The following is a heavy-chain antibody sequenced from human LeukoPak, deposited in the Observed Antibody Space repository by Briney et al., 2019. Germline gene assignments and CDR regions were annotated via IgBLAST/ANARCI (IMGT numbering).Heavy chain of an antibody. CDR2: IIPIFGIA. CDR1: GGTFSSYA. J-gene: IGHJ5*02. CDR3: ASYDYGDYQNNNWFDP. Sequence: GASVKVSCKASGGTFSSYAISWVRQAPGDGLEWMGRIIPIFGIANYAQKFQGRVTITADKSTSTAYMELSSLRSEDTAVYYCASYDYGDYQNNNWFDPWGQGTLVTVSS. V-gene: IGHV1-69*04. D-gene: IGHD4-17*01.